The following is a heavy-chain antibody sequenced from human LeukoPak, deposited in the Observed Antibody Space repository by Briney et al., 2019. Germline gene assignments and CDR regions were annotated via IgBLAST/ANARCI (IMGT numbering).Heavy chain of an antibody. Sequence: SQTLSLTCTVSGGSISSGDYYWSWIRQPPGKGLEWIGSIYYSGSTYYNPSLKSRVTISVDTSKSQFSLKLSSVTAADTAVYYCARHPYYYGSGKLDYWGQGTLVTVSS. CDR3: ARHPYYYGSGKLDY. CDR1: GGSISSGDYY. J-gene: IGHJ4*02. V-gene: IGHV4-30-2*03. CDR2: IYYSGST. D-gene: IGHD3-10*01.